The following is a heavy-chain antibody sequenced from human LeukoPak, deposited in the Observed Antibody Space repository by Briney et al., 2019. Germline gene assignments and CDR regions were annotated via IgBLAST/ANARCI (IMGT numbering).Heavy chain of an antibody. D-gene: IGHD2-15*01. J-gene: IGHJ4*02. CDR1: GFTFSNAW. V-gene: IGHV3-15*01. CDR3: ATYSLSWY. Sequence: GGSLRLSCAASGFTFSNAWLSWVRQAPGKGLEWVGRIKNKGDGGTTDYPASVKGRFTISRDDSKNTLFLQMNRLNTEDTGVYYCATYSLSWYWGQGTLVTVSS. CDR2: IKNKGDGGTT.